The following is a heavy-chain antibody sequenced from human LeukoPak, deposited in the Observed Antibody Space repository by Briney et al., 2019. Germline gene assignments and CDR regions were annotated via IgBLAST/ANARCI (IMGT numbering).Heavy chain of an antibody. CDR2: INPSGGST. J-gene: IGHJ6*02. CDR3: ARGASPTSFYYYYYGMDV. V-gene: IGHV1-46*01. CDR1: GYTFTSYY. Sequence: ASVKVSCKASGYTFTSYYMHWVRQAPGQGLEWMGIINPSGGSTSYAQKFQGRVTMTTDTSTSTAYMELRSLRSDDTAVYYCARGASPTSFYYYYYGMDVWGQGTTVTVSS.